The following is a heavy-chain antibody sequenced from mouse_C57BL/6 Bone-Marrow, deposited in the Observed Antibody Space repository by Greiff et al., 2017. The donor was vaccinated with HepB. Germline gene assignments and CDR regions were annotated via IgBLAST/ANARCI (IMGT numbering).Heavy chain of an antibody. J-gene: IGHJ4*01. D-gene: IGHD2-1*01. CDR3: VRHAIYYGNYDAMDY. Sequence: GGGLVQPKGSLKLSCAASGFSFNTYAMNWVRQAPGKGLEWVARIRSKSNNYATYYADSVKDRFTISRDDSESMLYLQMNNLKTEDTAMYYCVRHAIYYGNYDAMDYWGQGTSVTVSS. V-gene: IGHV10-1*01. CDR1: GFSFNTYA. CDR2: IRSKSNNYAT.